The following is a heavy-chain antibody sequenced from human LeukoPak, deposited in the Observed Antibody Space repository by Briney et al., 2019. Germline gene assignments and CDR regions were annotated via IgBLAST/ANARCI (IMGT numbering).Heavy chain of an antibody. CDR2: INVYNGNT. V-gene: IGHV1-18*01. D-gene: IGHD4-23*01. CDR3: ARAHYGGNLYFDY. Sequence: ASVKVSCKASGYTFTSNVITWVRQAPGQGLEWMGWINVYNGNTNYAQKLQDRVTMTADTSTSTAYMELRGLRSDDTAVYYCARAHYGGNLYFDYWGQGTLVTVSS. CDR1: GYTFTSNV. J-gene: IGHJ4*02.